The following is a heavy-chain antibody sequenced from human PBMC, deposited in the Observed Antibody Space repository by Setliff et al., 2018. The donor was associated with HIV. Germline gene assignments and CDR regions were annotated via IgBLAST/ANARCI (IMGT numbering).Heavy chain of an antibody. Sequence: GESLRPSCTASGFTFGDYAMSWVRQAQGKGLEWVGFIRSKAYGGTTEYAASVEGRFTISRDDSKSIAYLQMNSLKTEEKAVYDCTRLRIVGATYWYVDLWGRGTLVTVSS. D-gene: IGHD1-26*01. J-gene: IGHJ2*01. CDR2: IRSKAYGGTT. CDR3: TRLRIVGATYWYVDL. V-gene: IGHV3-49*04. CDR1: GFTFGDYA.